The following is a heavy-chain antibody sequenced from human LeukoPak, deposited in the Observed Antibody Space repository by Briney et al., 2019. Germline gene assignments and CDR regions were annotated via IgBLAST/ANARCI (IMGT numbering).Heavy chain of an antibody. CDR3: ARVPPGVYCTNGVCYRRSSYGMDV. CDR1: GFTVSSNY. CDR2: IYSGGST. J-gene: IGHJ6*02. D-gene: IGHD2-8*01. V-gene: IGHV3-53*04. Sequence: PGGSLRLSCAASGFTVSSNYMSWVRQAPGKGLEWVSVIYSGGSTYYADSVKGRFTISRHNSKNTLYLQMNSLRAEDTAVYYCARVPPGVYCTNGVCYRRSSYGMDVWGQGTTVTVSS.